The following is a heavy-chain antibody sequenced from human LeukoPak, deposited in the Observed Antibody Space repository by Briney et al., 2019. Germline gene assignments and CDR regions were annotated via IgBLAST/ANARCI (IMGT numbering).Heavy chain of an antibody. CDR2: ISSSSSYI. CDR1: GFTFSSYS. Sequence: GGSLRLSCAASGFTFSSYSMNWVRQAPGKGLEWVSSISSSSSYIYYADSVKGRFTISRDNAKNSLYLQMNSLRAEDTAVYYCASSTSSIAARPNYWGQGTLVTVSS. V-gene: IGHV3-21*01. D-gene: IGHD6-6*01. CDR3: ASSTSSIAARPNY. J-gene: IGHJ4*02.